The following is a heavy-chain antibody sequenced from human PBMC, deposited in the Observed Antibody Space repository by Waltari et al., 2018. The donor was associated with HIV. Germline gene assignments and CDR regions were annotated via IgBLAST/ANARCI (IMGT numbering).Heavy chain of an antibody. V-gene: IGHV3-15*01. J-gene: IGHJ4*02. CDR1: GFDFKQYW. CDR3: TTGSSGAEDY. Sequence: EVQLVESGGGLVKPGESLRVSCAASGFDFKQYWMSWFRQAPEKGLEWVGRIKSKQSGGTVDYAAPVKGRFTISRDDSKNMMYLQMDSLESEDTAVYYCTTGSSGAEDYWGQGTLVTVSS. CDR2: IKSKQSGGTV. D-gene: IGHD3-22*01.